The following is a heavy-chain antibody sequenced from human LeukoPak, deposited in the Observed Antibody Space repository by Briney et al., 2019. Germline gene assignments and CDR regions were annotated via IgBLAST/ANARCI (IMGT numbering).Heavy chain of an antibody. D-gene: IGHD3-22*01. J-gene: IGHJ4*02. V-gene: IGHV4-34*01. CDR2: INHSGST. CDR3: ARGPKSHYYDSSGYYPRIRYFDY. Sequence: SETLSLTCAVYGGSFSGYYWSWIRQPPGKGLEWIGEINHSGSTNYNPSLKSRVTISVDTSKNQFSLKLSSVTAADTAVYCCARGPKSHYYDSSGYYPRIRYFDYWGQGTLVTVSS. CDR1: GGSFSGYY.